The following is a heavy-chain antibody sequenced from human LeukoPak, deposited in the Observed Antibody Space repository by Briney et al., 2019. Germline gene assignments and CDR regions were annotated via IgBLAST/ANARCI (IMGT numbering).Heavy chain of an antibody. CDR3: ARQKEEEITIFGVVMPYYYYGMDV. D-gene: IGHD3-3*01. CDR1: GFTFSSYA. CDR2: IKQDGSEK. V-gene: IGHV3-7*03. J-gene: IGHJ6*02. Sequence: GGSLRLSCAASGFTFSSYAMHWVRQAPGKGLEWVANIKQDGSEKYYVDSVKGRFTISRDNAKNSLYLQMNSLRAEDTAVYYCARQKEEEITIFGVVMPYYYYGMDVWGQGTTVTVSS.